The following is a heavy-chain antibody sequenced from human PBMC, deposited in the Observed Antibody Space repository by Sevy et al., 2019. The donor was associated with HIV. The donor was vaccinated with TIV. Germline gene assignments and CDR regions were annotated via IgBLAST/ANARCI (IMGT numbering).Heavy chain of an antibody. CDR2: ISSSSSYI. CDR3: ARSQQSGEAVAHLGFDY. J-gene: IGHJ4*02. D-gene: IGHD6-19*01. V-gene: IGHV3-21*01. Sequence: GGSLRLSCAASGFTFSSYSMNWVRQAPGKGLEWVSSISSSSSYIYYADSVKGRFTISRDNAKNSLYLQMNSLRAEDTAVYYCARSQQSGEAVAHLGFDYWGQGTLVTVSS. CDR1: GFTFSSYS.